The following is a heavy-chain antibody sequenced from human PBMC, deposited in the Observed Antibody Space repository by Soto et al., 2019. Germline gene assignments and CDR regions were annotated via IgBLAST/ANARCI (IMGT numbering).Heavy chain of an antibody. D-gene: IGHD6-19*01. V-gene: IGHV1-8*01. CDR3: ASSRGSGGWYYFDY. J-gene: IGHJ4*02. CDR1: GYTFTSYD. CDR2: MNPNSGNT. Sequence: QVQLVQSGAEVKKPGASVKVSCKASGYTFTSYDINWVRQATGQGLEWMGWMNPNSGNTGYAQKFQGRVTMTRNTSISTAYRELSSLRSEDTAVYYCASSRGSGGWYYFDYWGQGTLVTVSS.